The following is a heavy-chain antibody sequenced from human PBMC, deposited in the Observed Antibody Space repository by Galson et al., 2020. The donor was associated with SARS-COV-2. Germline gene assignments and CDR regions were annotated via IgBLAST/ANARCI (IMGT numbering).Heavy chain of an antibody. CDR2: ISGSGGST. CDR3: AKGVRGVIIIVY. J-gene: IGHJ4*02. V-gene: IGHV3-23*01. Sequence: GESLKISCAASGFTFSSYAMSWVRQAPGKGLEWVSAISGSGGSTYYADSVKGRFTISRDNSKNTLYLQMNSLRAEDTAVYYCAKGVRGVIIIVYWGQGTLVTVSS. D-gene: IGHD3-10*01. CDR1: GFTFSSYA.